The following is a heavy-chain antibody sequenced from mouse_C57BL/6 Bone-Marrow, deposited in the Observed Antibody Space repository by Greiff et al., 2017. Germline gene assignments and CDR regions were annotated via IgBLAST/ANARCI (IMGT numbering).Heavy chain of an antibody. V-gene: IGHV3-6*01. J-gene: IGHJ3*01. Sequence: VQLKESGPGLVKPSQSLSLTCSVTGYSITSGYYWNWIRQFPGNKLEWMGYISYDGSNNYNPSLKNRIPITRDTSKNQFFLKLNSVTTEDTATYYCARDITAFAYWGQGTLVTVSA. CDR3: ARDITAFAY. CDR1: GYSITSGYY. CDR2: ISYDGSN. D-gene: IGHD1-2*01.